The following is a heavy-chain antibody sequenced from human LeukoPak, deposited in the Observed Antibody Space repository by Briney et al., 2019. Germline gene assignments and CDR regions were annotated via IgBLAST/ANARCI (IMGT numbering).Heavy chain of an antibody. J-gene: IGHJ6*03. D-gene: IGHD3-10*01. CDR1: GGSFSRSF. V-gene: IGHV4-34*01. CDR2: INHSGST. CDR3: AKEVILGYYYMDV. Sequence: SETLSLTCAVSGGSFSRSFWSWIRQPPGKGLEWIGEINHSGSTNYNPSLKSRVTISVDPSKSQFSLNLSSVTAADTAVYYCAKEVILGYYYMDVWGKGTTVTVSS.